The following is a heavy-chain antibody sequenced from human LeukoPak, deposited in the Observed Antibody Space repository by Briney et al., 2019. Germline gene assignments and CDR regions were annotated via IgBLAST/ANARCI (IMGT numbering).Heavy chain of an antibody. J-gene: IGHJ4*02. Sequence: SETLSLTCTVSGGSINSYYWSWIRQPPGKGLEWIGYISYSGSTNYNPSLKSRVTLSLDTSKNQISLKLSSVTAADTAVYYCAGEGSGWAYYFDYWGQGTLVTVSS. CDR2: ISYSGST. D-gene: IGHD6-19*01. CDR3: AGEGSGWAYYFDY. CDR1: GGSINSYY. V-gene: IGHV4-59*01.